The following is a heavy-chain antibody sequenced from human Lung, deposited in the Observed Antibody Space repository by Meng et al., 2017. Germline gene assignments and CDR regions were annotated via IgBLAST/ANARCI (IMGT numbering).Heavy chain of an antibody. J-gene: IGHJ1*01. V-gene: IGHV3-74*01. CDR3: TNDRLNH. CDR1: GFTFTDHW. D-gene: IGHD1-1*01. CDR2: INRDGTKP. Sequence: EVQWVEYGGGLVPPGVSLRLSCAASGFTFTDHWMHWVRQGPGKGLVWVSRINRDGTKPTYADSVKGRFTISRDNAKNTLYLQMINLRAEDTAFYYCTNDRLNHWGQGALVTVSS.